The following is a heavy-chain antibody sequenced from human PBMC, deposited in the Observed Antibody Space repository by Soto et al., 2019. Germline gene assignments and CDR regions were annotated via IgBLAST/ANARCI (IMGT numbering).Heavy chain of an antibody. V-gene: IGHV3-33*06. CDR2: IWYDGSNK. CDR3: AKGILVKPPGTRAFDI. D-gene: IGHD6-13*01. CDR1: GFTFSSYG. J-gene: IGHJ3*02. Sequence: QVQLVESGGGVVQPGRSLRLSCAASGFTFSSYGMHWVRQAPGKGLEWVAVIWYDGSNKYYADSVKGRFTISRDNSNNALYLQMNSLRAGDTAVYYCAKGILVKPPGTRAFDIWGQGTMVIVSS.